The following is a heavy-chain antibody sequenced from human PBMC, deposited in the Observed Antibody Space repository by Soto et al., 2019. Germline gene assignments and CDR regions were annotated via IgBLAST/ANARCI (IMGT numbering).Heavy chain of an antibody. D-gene: IGHD2-21*02. CDR2: VSFDGKVT. CDR1: GFTFNSVS. V-gene: IGHV3-30*04. CDR3: AREPYGDSQYFDY. J-gene: IGHJ4*02. Sequence: QVQLVEFGGGMAQAGTSLRLSCTGSGFTFNSVSQHWVRQGPDKGLEWVAVVSFDGKVTYYADSVKGRFTVSRDISKNTIYLQANSLRPEDTAVYYCAREPYGDSQYFDYWGQGTPVTVSS.